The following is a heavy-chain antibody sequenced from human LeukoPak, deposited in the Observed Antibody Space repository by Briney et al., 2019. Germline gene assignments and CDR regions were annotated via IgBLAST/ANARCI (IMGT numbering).Heavy chain of an antibody. Sequence: SETLSLTCTVSGGSISSSSYYWGWIRQPPGKGLEWIGSIYYSGSTYYNPSLKSRVTISVDTSKNQFSLKLSSVTAADTAVYYCARLTYYYGSGSYGMDVWGQGTTVTVSS. CDR1: GGSISSSSYY. D-gene: IGHD3-10*01. CDR2: IYYSGST. V-gene: IGHV4-39*01. J-gene: IGHJ6*02. CDR3: ARLTYYYGSGSYGMDV.